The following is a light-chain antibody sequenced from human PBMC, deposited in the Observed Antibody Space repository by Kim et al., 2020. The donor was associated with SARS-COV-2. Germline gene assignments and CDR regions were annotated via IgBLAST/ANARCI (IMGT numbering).Light chain of an antibody. CDR2: GKN. CDR1: GLSTYY. CDR3: NSRDSSGNHLV. J-gene: IGLJ3*02. Sequence: ALGQTVRITCQGDGLSTYYASWYQQKPGQAPILVIYGKNNRPSGIPDRFSASTSGNTGSLTITGAQAEDEADYYCNSRDSSGNHLVFGGGTKVTVL. V-gene: IGLV3-19*01.